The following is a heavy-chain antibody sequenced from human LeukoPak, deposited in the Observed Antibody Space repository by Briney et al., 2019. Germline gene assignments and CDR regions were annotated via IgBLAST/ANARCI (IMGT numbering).Heavy chain of an antibody. J-gene: IGHJ4*02. CDR3: ARHHSVVTGYTYGRGIDY. CDR2: ISSSGSTI. D-gene: IGHD5-18*01. V-gene: IGHV3-48*03. CDR1: GFTFSSYE. Sequence: GGSLRLSCAASGFTFSSYEMNWVRQAPGKGLEWVSYISSSGSTIYYADSVKGRFTISRDNAKNSLYLHMNSLRAEDTAVYYCARHHSVVTGYTYGRGIDYWGQGTLVTVSS.